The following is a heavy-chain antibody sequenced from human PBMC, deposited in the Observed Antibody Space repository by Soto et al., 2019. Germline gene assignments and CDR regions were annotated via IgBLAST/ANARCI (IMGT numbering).Heavy chain of an antibody. J-gene: IGHJ5*02. CDR2: ISSSSSTI. Sequence: EVQLVESGGGLVQPGGSLRLCCAASGFTFSSYSMNWIRQAPGKGLEWVSYISSSSSTIYYADSVKGRFTISRDNAKNSLYLQMNSLRDEATAVYYRAREGGNLNWFDPWGQGTLVTVSS. CDR3: AREGGNLNWFDP. V-gene: IGHV3-48*02. CDR1: GFTFSSYS. D-gene: IGHD1-26*01.